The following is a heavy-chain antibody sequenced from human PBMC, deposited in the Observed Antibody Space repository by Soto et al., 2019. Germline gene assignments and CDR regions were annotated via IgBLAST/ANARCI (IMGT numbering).Heavy chain of an antibody. J-gene: IGHJ5*02. Sequence: PSETLSLTCTVSGGSISSYYWSWIRQPPGKGLEWIGYIYYSGSTNYNPSLKSRVTIPVDTSKNQFSLKLSSVTAADTAVYYCARLSGDCSGGSCYLNWFDPWGQGTLVTVS. CDR3: ARLSGDCSGGSCYLNWFDP. CDR2: IYYSGST. V-gene: IGHV4-59*01. D-gene: IGHD2-15*01. CDR1: GGSISSYY.